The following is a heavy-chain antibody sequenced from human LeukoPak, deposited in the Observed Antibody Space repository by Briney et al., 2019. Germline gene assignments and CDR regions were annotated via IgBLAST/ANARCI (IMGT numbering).Heavy chain of an antibody. D-gene: IGHD1-26*01. V-gene: IGHV3-23*01. Sequence: AGGSLRLPCAASGFTFSSYAMSWVRQAPGKGLEWVSTISGSGGSTYYADSVKGRFTISRDNSKNTLYLQMNSLRAEDTAVYYCAKFGVGATYFDYWGQGTLVTVSS. CDR1: GFTFSSYA. J-gene: IGHJ4*02. CDR3: AKFGVGATYFDY. CDR2: ISGSGGST.